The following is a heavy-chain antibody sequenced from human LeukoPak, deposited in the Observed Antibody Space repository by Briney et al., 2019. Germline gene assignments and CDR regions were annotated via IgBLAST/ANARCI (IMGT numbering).Heavy chain of an antibody. J-gene: IGHJ4*02. D-gene: IGHD3-16*01. CDR2: IYSGGST. CDR3: AREVGAYDYVWGSPSAY. CDR1: GFTVSSNY. V-gene: IGHV3-66*01. Sequence: GGSLRLSCAASGFTVSSNYMSWVRQAPGKGLEWVSVIYSGGSTYYADSAKGRFTISRDNSKNTLYLQMNSLRAEDTAVYYCAREVGAYDYVWGSPSAYWGQGTLVTVSS.